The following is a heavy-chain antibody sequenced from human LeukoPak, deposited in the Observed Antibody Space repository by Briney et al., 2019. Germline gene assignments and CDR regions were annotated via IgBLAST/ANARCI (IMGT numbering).Heavy chain of an antibody. CDR3: ARGKRSFDWFFRH. V-gene: IGHV1-2*02. J-gene: IGHJ4*02. Sequence: ASVKVSCKTSAYTFTGYYPHWVRQAPGQGPEWMGWIKPSSGDTNYAQKFLGRVTITRDTSISTAYMEVSRLRSDDTAVYYCARGKRSFDWFFRHWGQGSLVTVSS. D-gene: IGHD3-9*01. CDR1: AYTFTGYY. CDR2: IKPSSGDT.